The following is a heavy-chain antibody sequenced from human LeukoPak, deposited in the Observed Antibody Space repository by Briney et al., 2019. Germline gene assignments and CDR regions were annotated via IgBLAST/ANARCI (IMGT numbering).Heavy chain of an antibody. CDR1: GGSFSGYY. D-gene: IGHD1-7*01. Sequence: SETLSLTCAVYGGSFSGYYWSWIRQPPGKGLEWIGEINHSGSTNYNPSLKSRVTISVDTSKNQFSLKLSSVTAADMAVYYCARGHWNYIIDYWGQGTLVTVSS. V-gene: IGHV4-34*01. J-gene: IGHJ4*02. CDR3: ARGHWNYIIDY. CDR2: INHSGST.